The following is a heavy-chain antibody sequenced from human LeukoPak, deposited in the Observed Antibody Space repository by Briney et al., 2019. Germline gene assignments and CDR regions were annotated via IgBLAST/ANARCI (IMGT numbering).Heavy chain of an antibody. D-gene: IGHD1-26*01. CDR3: ARRRRIVGATPGAFGI. V-gene: IGHV4-34*01. J-gene: IGHJ3*02. CDR1: GGSFSGYY. CDR2: INHSGST. Sequence: SSETLSLTCPVSGGSFSGYYWSWIRQPPGKGLEWIGEINHSGSTNYNPSLKSRVTISVDTSKNQFSLKLSSVTAADTAVYYCARRRRIVGATPGAFGIWGEGTMVTVSS.